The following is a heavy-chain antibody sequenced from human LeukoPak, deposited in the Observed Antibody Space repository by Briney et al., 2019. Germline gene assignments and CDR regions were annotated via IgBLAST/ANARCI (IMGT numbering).Heavy chain of an antibody. V-gene: IGHV3-48*03. CDR1: GFTFSSYE. CDR3: ARGSDYYDSSGYSLFLNY. D-gene: IGHD3-22*01. CDR2: ISSSGSTI. J-gene: IGHJ4*02. Sequence: GGSLRLSCAASGFTFSSYEMNWVRQAPGKGLEWVSYISSSGSTIYYADSVKGRFTTSRDNAKNSLYLQMNSLRAEDTAVYYCARGSDYYDSSGYSLFLNYWGQGTLVTVSS.